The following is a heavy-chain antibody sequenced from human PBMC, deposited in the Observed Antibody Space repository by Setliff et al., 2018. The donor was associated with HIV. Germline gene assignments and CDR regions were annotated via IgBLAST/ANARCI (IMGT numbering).Heavy chain of an antibody. D-gene: IGHD3-10*01. V-gene: IGHV4-4*07. Sequence: SETLSLTCTVSGGSISSYYWSWIRQPAGKGLEWIGRIYTSGSTNYNPSLKSRVTMSVDTSRDQFSLNLRSVTAADTAVYYCARRIDNSGSFPDKNWFDTWGQGSLVTVSS. CDR3: ARRIDNSGSFPDKNWFDT. CDR2: IYTSGST. CDR1: GGSISSYY. J-gene: IGHJ5*02.